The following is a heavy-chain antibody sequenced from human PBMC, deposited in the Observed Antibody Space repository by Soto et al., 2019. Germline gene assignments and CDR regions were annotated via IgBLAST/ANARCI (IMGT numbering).Heavy chain of an antibody. CDR3: ARRGYSSSWYYFYYYGMDV. D-gene: IGHD6-13*01. V-gene: IGHV1-8*01. Sequence: QVQLVQSGAEVKKPGASVKVSCKASGYTFTSYDINWVRQATGQGLEWMGWMHPHSGNTDYAQKFQGKVTMTRNTSISTAYMELSSLRSEDTAVYYCARRGYSSSWYYFYYYGMDVWGQGTTVTVSS. CDR1: GYTFTSYD. J-gene: IGHJ6*02. CDR2: MHPHSGNT.